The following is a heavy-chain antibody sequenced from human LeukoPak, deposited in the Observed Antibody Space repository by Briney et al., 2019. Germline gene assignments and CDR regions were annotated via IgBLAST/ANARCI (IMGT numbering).Heavy chain of an antibody. V-gene: IGHV3-23*01. J-gene: IGHJ5*02. CDR2: ISGSGGST. D-gene: IGHD3-10*01. Sequence: TGGSLRLSCAASGFTFSSYAMSWVRQAPGKGLEWVSAISGSGGSTYYADSVKGRFTISRDNSKNTLYLQMNSLRAGDTAVYYCAKDDSRGSGSSGWFDPWGQGTLVTVSS. CDR3: AKDDSRGSGSSGWFDP. CDR1: GFTFSSYA.